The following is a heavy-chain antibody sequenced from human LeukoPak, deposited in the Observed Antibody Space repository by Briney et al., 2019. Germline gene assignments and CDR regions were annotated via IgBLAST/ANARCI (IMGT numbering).Heavy chain of an antibody. CDR3: ARDLGATTSFDY. D-gene: IGHD1-26*01. CDR2: IYSGGST. CDR1: GFTVSSNY. J-gene: IGHJ4*02. V-gene: IGHV3-53*01. Sequence: SGGSLRLSCAASGFTVSSNYMSWVRQAPGKGLEWVSVIYSGGSTYYADSVKGRFTISRDNSKNTLYLQMNSLRAEDTAVYYCARDLGATTSFDYWGQGTLVTVSS.